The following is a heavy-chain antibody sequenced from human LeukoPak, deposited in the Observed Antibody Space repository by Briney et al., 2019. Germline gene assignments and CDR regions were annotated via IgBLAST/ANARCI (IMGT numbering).Heavy chain of an antibody. Sequence: SGTLSLTCTVSGGSISSANYYWSWIRQPAGKGLEWIGRIYTSGTTKYNPSLQSRVSISVDTSKNQVSLNLNSVTAADTAVYYCARGDYSSPTPYYFDCWGQGTLVTVSS. CDR1: GGSISSANYY. V-gene: IGHV4-61*02. CDR3: ARGDYSSPTPYYFDC. CDR2: IYTSGTT. J-gene: IGHJ4*02. D-gene: IGHD6-19*01.